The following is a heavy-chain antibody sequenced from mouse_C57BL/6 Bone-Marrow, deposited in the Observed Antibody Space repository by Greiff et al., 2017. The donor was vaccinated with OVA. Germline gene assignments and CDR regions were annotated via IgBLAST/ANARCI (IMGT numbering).Heavy chain of an antibody. D-gene: IGHD2-3*01. CDR2: IWPGGGT. CDR1: GFSLTSYA. CDR3: ARKIGDGYWDY. Sequence: VQLKESGPGLVAPSQSLSITCTVSGFSLTSYAISWVRQPPGKGLEWLGVIWPGGGTTYNSALKSRLSISKDNSKSQVFLKMNSLQTDDTARYYCARKIGDGYWDYWGQGTTLTVSS. J-gene: IGHJ2*01. V-gene: IGHV2-9-1*01.